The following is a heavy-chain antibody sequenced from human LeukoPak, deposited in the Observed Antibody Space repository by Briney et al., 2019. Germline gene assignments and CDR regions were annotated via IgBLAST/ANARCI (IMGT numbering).Heavy chain of an antibody. CDR3: ARANYEILTGYLYFDY. Sequence: GGSLRLSCAASGFTVNSNYMSGVREAPGKGVEWVSIIYSGGSTHYEDSVKGKFTISRDNAKYTLYLQMNSRRVEDTAVYYCARANYEILTGYLYFDYWGQGTLVTVSS. CDR1: GFTVNSNY. J-gene: IGHJ4*02. D-gene: IGHD3-9*01. CDR2: IYSGGST. V-gene: IGHV3-66*01.